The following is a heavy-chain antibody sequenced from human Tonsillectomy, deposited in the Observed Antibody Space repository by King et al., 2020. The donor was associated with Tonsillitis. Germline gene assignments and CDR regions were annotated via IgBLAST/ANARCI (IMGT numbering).Heavy chain of an antibody. CDR1: GGSISSYF. D-gene: IGHD2-15*01. CDR3: ARDSGCSGESCSGTAFDI. CDR2: ISYSGST. Sequence: VQLQESGPGLVKPSETLSLTCTVSGGSISSYFWSWIRQPPGKGLEWIGYISYSGSTNYNPSLKSRVTISVDTSKNQFSLNLSSVTAADTAVYYCARDSGCSGESCSGTAFDIWGQGTMVIVSS. J-gene: IGHJ3*02. V-gene: IGHV4-59*01.